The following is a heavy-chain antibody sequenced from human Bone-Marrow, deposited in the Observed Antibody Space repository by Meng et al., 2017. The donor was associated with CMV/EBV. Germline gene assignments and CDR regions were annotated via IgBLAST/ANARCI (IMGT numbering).Heavy chain of an antibody. CDR2: ISSSSSYI. CDR1: GFTFSSYS. J-gene: IGHJ6*02. CDR3: AREKVYCSSTSCFTRRSYYYGMDV. V-gene: IGHV3-21*01. Sequence: GESLKISCAASGFTFSSYSMNWVRQAPGKGLEWVSSISSSSSYIYYADSVKGRFTISRDNAKNSLYLQMNSLRAEDTAVYYCAREKVYCSSTSCFTRRSYYYGMDVWGQGTTVTVSS. D-gene: IGHD2-2*02.